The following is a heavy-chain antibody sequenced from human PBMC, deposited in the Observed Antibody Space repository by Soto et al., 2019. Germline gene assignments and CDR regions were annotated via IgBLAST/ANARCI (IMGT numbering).Heavy chain of an antibody. Sequence: VASVKVSCKASGYTFTSYGISWVRQAPGQGLEWMGWISAYNGNTNYAQKLQGRVTMTTDTSTSTAYMELRSLRSDDTAVYYCARGGTRYYDFWSGFGYNWFDPWGQGTLVTVSS. J-gene: IGHJ5*02. CDR1: GYTFTSYG. V-gene: IGHV1-18*01. CDR3: ARGGTRYYDFWSGFGYNWFDP. CDR2: ISAYNGNT. D-gene: IGHD3-3*01.